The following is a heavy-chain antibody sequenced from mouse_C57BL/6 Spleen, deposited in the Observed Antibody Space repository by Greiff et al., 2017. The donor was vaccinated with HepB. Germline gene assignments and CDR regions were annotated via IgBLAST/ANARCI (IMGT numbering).Heavy chain of an antibody. CDR3: ARGGDGYYWFAY. CDR1: GFTFSDYG. J-gene: IGHJ3*01. CDR2: ISSGSSTI. D-gene: IGHD2-3*01. Sequence: EVKVVESGGGLVKPGGSLKLSCAASGFTFSDYGMHWVRQAPEKGLEWVAYISSGSSTIYYADTVKGRFTISRDNAKNTLFLQMTSLRSEDTAMYYCARGGDGYYWFAYWGQGTLVTVSA. V-gene: IGHV5-17*01.